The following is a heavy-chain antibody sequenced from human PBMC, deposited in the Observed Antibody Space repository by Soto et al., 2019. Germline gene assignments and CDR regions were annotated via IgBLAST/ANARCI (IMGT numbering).Heavy chain of an antibody. D-gene: IGHD6-19*01. CDR1: GDSISSSYYY. J-gene: IGHJ4*02. Sequence: PSETLSLTCAVSGDSISSSYYYWSWIRQPPGKGLEWIGHIFHSGDKYYYSPSLKSRLSMSLDTSKNHFSLRLNSVTAADTAVYYCARASYNTAWFSDYWGQGTLVTVSS. CDR3: ARASYNTAWFSDY. CDR2: IFHSGDKY. V-gene: IGHV4-30-4*01.